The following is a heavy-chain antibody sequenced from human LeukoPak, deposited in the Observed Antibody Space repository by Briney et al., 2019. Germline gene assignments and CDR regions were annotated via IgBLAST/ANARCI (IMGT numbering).Heavy chain of an antibody. V-gene: IGHV3-21*01. J-gene: IGHJ4*02. Sequence: GGSLRLSCAASGFTFSSYSMNWVRQAPGKGLEWVSSISSSSSYIYYADSVKGRFTISRDNAKNSLYLQMNSLRAEDTAVDYCASEYYYDSSGYLPGPPYFDYWGQGTLVTVSS. CDR1: GFTFSSYS. CDR3: ASEYYYDSSGYLPGPPYFDY. CDR2: ISSSSSYI. D-gene: IGHD3-22*01.